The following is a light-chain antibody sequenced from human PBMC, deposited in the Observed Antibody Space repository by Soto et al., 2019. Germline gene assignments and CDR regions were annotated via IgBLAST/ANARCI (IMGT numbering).Light chain of an antibody. CDR1: QSIDNR. CDR2: GAS. CDR3: QQYNTWLT. V-gene: IGKV3-15*01. J-gene: IGKJ1*01. Sequence: ILMTQSPATLSVSPGDRATLSCRASQSIDNRWAWYQQRPGQAPSLLIYGASTRATGIPARFSGSGSGTEFTLIISGLPAEDVGDYYWQQYNTWLTFGQGTNVETK.